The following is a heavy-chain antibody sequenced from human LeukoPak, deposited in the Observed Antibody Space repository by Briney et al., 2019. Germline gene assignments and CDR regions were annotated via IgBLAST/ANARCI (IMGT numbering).Heavy chain of an antibody. CDR3: ARFRIRYGSGRPSGLDV. J-gene: IGHJ6*02. CDR2: INPNNGGT. CDR1: GYTFTGYY. V-gene: IGHV1-2*02. D-gene: IGHD3-10*01. Sequence: ASVKVSCKTSGYTFTGYYMHWVRQAPGQRLEWMGWINPNNGGTNYAQKFQGRVTMTRNTSTSTAYMDLSSLSSDDTAVYYCARFRIRYGSGRPSGLDVWGQGTTVTVSS.